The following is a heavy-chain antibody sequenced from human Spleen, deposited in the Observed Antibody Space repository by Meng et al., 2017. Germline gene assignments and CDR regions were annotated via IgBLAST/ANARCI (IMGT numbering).Heavy chain of an antibody. J-gene: IGHJ4*02. CDR1: GFTFSSYA. CDR3: AREKLHNDFDY. V-gene: IGHV3-48*03. Sequence: GGSLRLSCAASGFTFSSYAMSWVRQAPGKGLEWLSYISSSGSTVYYADSVRGRFTISKDNAKNSLCLQMNSLRAEDTAVYYCAREKLHNDFDYWGPGSLVTVSS. CDR2: ISSSGSTV. D-gene: IGHD4-23*01.